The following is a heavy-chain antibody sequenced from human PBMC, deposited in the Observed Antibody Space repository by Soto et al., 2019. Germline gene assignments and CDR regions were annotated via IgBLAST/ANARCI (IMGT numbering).Heavy chain of an antibody. J-gene: IGHJ3*02. V-gene: IGHV3-33*08. CDR1: GFTFSSYS. CDR3: AGFLYGDYEGGLDAFDI. Sequence: GGSLRLSCAASGFTFSSYSMNWVRQAPGKGLEWVAVICYDRSNKYYADSVKGRFTISRDNAKNSLYLQMNSLRAEDTAVYYCAGFLYGDYEGGLDAFDIWGQGTMVTVSS. CDR2: ICYDRSNK. D-gene: IGHD4-17*01.